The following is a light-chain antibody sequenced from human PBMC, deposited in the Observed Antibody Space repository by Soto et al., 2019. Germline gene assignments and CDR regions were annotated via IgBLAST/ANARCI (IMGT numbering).Light chain of an antibody. CDR2: GAS. Sequence: DIQKTQSPASVSASIGDTVTITCRASQDISSWLAWYQQKPGKPPYILIYGASVLQSGVPSRFSGSGSGTDFTLTISRLQPEDFGTYYCQQATRIPITXGQGTRLEI. CDR3: QQATRIPIT. V-gene: IGKV1-12*01. J-gene: IGKJ5*01. CDR1: QDISSW.